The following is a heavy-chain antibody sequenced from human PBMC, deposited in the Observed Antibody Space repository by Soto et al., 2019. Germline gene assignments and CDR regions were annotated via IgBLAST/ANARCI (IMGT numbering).Heavy chain of an antibody. CDR1: RFNFSSYG. CDR2: ISYDGSNK. Sequence: HPGVSLRLSCAASRFNFSSYGMHWVRQAPGKGLEWVAVISYDGSNKYYADSVKGRFTISRDNSKNTLYLQMNSLRAEDTAVYYCAKDIAPLGYYDFWSTFYYYGMDVWGQGTTVTVSS. V-gene: IGHV3-30*18. D-gene: IGHD3-3*01. CDR3: AKDIAPLGYYDFWSTFYYYGMDV. J-gene: IGHJ6*02.